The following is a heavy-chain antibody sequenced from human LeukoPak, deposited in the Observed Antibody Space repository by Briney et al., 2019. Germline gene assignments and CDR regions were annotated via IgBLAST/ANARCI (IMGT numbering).Heavy chain of an antibody. D-gene: IGHD4-23*01. CDR2: INHSGST. CDR1: GGSFSGYY. V-gene: IGHV4-34*01. Sequence: SETLSLTCAVYGGSFSGYYWSWIRQPPGKGLEWIGEINHSGSTNYNPSLKSRVTISVDTSKNQFSLKLSSVTAADTAVYYCARGPQRWPTIYWYFDLWGRGTLVTVSS. CDR3: ARGPQRWPTIYWYFDL. J-gene: IGHJ2*01.